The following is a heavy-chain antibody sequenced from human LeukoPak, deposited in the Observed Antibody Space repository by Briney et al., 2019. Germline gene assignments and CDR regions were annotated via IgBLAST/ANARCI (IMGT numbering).Heavy chain of an antibody. CDR3: AREGYYGSGSYYPSAFDI. D-gene: IGHD3-10*01. V-gene: IGHV1-69*04. Sequence: ASVKVSCKASGSTFSSYAISWVRQAPGQGLEWMGRIIPILGIANYAQKFQGRVTITADKSTSTAYMELSSLRSEDTAVYYCAREGYYGSGSYYPSAFDIWGQGTMVTVSS. J-gene: IGHJ3*02. CDR1: GSTFSSYA. CDR2: IIPILGIA.